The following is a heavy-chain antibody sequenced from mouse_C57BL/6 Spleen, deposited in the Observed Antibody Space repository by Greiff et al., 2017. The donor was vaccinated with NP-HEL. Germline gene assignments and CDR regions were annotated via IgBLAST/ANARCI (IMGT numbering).Heavy chain of an antibody. CDR2: INPSDGST. J-gene: IGHJ1*03. CDR1: GYTFTDHY. V-gene: IGHV1-78*01. CDR3: ARLLRMSDWYFDV. D-gene: IGHD1-1*01. Sequence: VQLQQSDAELVKPGASVKLSCTVSGYTFTDHYIHWMKQRPEQGLEWIGYINPSDGSTPYNQKFKGKATLTADQSSSTAYMQLNRLTSEDSAVYVCARLLRMSDWYFDVWGTGTTVTVSS.